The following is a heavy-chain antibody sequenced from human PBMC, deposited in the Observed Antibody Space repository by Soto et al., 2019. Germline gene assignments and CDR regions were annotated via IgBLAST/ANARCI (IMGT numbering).Heavy chain of an antibody. Sequence: APVKVSCKVSGYTLTELSMHWVRQAPGKGLEWMGGFDPEDGETIYAQKFQGRVTMTEDTSTDTAYMELSSLRSEDTAVYYCATIFEYYDFWSGLDYWGQGTLVTVSS. CDR1: GYTLTELS. CDR3: ATIFEYYDFWSGLDY. CDR2: FDPEDGET. J-gene: IGHJ4*02. D-gene: IGHD3-3*01. V-gene: IGHV1-24*01.